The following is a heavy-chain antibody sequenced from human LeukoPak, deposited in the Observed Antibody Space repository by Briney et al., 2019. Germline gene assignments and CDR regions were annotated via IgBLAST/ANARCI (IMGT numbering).Heavy chain of an antibody. CDR3: ARCPDPYGSGSYYSDY. CDR1: GYTFTSYG. D-gene: IGHD3-10*01. CDR2: ISAYNDNT. Sequence: ASVKVSCKASGYTFTSYGISWVRQAPEQGLEWMGWISAYNDNTNYAQELQGRVTMTTDTSTSTAYMELRSLRSDDTAVYYCARCPDPYGSGSYYSDYWGQGTLVTVSS. J-gene: IGHJ4*02. V-gene: IGHV1-18*04.